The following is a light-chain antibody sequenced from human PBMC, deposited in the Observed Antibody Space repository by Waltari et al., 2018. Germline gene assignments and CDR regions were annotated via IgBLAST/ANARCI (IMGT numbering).Light chain of an antibody. J-gene: IGLJ1*01. CDR3: QVYKRGGDHDYV. V-gene: IGLV3-21*03. CDR1: IGGKS. Sequence: SYVLTQPPSASVAPGKTATITWGGHIGGKSLHWYPRKAGQAPVLVVYDDSDRPSGIPERFSGSTSGSMATLTISGVEAGDEADYFCQVYKRGGDHDYVFGTGTKVTVL. CDR2: DDS.